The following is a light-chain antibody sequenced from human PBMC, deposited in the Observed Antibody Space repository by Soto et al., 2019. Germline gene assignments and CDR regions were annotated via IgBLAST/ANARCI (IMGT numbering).Light chain of an antibody. V-gene: IGKV3-20*01. J-gene: IGKJ5*01. Sequence: EIVLRQSPGTLSLSPGERATLSCRASQSVRSTSLGWYQQKPGQAPRLLIYGASYRAIGIPDRFSGSGSGTDFTLTISRLEPEDFAVYYCQQYGGSPPETFGQGTRLEIK. CDR2: GAS. CDR3: QQYGGSPPET. CDR1: QSVRSTS.